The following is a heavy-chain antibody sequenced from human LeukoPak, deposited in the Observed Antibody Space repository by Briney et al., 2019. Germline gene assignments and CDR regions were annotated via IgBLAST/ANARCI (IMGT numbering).Heavy chain of an antibody. CDR2: ISTGGDRA. CDR3: ARGGGYSSSWYKNFDY. D-gene: IGHD6-13*01. CDR1: GFTFSNYA. V-gene: IGHV3-23*01. Sequence: GGSLRLSCAASGFTFSNYAMDWVRQAPGKGLEWVSAISTGGDRAYYADSVKGRFTTSRDNAKNSLYLQMNSLRAEDTAVYYCARGGGYSSSWYKNFDYWGQGTLVTVSS. J-gene: IGHJ4*02.